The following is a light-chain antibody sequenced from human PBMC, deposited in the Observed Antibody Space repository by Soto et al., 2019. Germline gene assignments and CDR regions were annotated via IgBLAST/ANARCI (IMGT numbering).Light chain of an antibody. CDR3: QRYGSTPLS. J-gene: IGKJ4*01. V-gene: IGKV3-20*01. CDR1: QSVKNNY. CDR2: DAS. Sequence: EIVLKQSPDTLSLSPGERATLSCRASQSVKNNYLAWYQQKPGQPPRFLIYDASSRATGIPDRFSGSGSGTDFTLTISRLEPEDFAVYYCQRYGSTPLSFGGGTKVDI.